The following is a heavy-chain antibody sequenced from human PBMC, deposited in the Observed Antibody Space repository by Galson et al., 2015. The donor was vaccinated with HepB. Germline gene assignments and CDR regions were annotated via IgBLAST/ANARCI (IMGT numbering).Heavy chain of an antibody. CDR2: ISYDGSNK. V-gene: IGHV3-30*18. Sequence: SLRLSCAASGFTFRSYGMHWVRQAPGKGLEWVAVISYDGSNKYYADSVKGRFTISRDNSKNTLYLQMNSLRAEDTAVYYCAKDMWGDMGGYDSSGDAFDIWGQGTMVTVSS. J-gene: IGHJ3*02. D-gene: IGHD3-22*01. CDR1: GFTFRSYG. CDR3: AKDMWGDMGGYDSSGDAFDI.